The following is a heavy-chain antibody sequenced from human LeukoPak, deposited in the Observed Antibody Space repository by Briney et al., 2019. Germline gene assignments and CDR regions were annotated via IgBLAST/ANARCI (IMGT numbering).Heavy chain of an antibody. D-gene: IGHD2-21*02. CDR1: GYIFIGYH. Sequence: ASVKVSCKASGYIFIGYHIHWVRQAPGQGLEWMGWINPNSGGTHYAQKFQGRVTVTRDTSISTAYMELSSLRSDDTAVYYCAKDGDAREGHQQAGVDYWGQGTQVTVSS. V-gene: IGHV1-2*02. CDR3: AKDGDAREGHQQAGVDY. CDR2: INPNSGGT. J-gene: IGHJ4*02.